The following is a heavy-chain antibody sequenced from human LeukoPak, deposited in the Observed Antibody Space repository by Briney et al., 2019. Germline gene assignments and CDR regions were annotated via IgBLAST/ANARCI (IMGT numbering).Heavy chain of an antibody. CDR1: GFTFSNYA. D-gene: IGHD1-26*01. CDR2: ISRSGDTT. J-gene: IGHJ6*02. V-gene: IGHV3-23*01. Sequence: PGGSLRLSCEASGFTFSNYAMSWVRQAPGKGLEWVSSISRSGDTTYYADSVKGRLTISRDNSKNTLYLQMSSLGAEDTAVYYCARLVPPTTYYYSGMDVWGQGTTVTVSS. CDR3: ARLVPPTTYYYSGMDV.